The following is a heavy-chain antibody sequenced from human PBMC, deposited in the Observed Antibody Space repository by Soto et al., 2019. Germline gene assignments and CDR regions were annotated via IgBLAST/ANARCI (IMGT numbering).Heavy chain of an antibody. V-gene: IGHV3-15*07. CDR3: TTQLRFLDWSEPYFDY. CDR2: IKSKADSGTT. Sequence: TGGSLRLSCAASGFTFSNAWRSWVRQAPGKGLEWVGHIKSKADSGTTEFAAPVKGRFTISRDDSKDTLYLQMNSLKTEDTAVYYCTTQLRFLDWSEPYFDYWGQGTLVTVSS. D-gene: IGHD3-3*01. J-gene: IGHJ4*02. CDR1: GFTFSNAW.